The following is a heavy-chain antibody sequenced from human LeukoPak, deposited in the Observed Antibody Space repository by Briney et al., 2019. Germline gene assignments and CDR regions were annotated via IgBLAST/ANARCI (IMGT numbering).Heavy chain of an antibody. V-gene: IGHV3-21*01. CDR3: ARGGCSSASCAFDY. D-gene: IGHD2-2*01. J-gene: IGHJ4*02. Sequence: GGSLRLSCAASEFTFSTYWMSWVRQAPGKGLEWVSSISSSSSHIYYADSVKGRFTISRDNAKNSLYLQMNSLRAEDTAVYYCARGGCSSASCAFDYWGQGTLVTVSS. CDR1: EFTFSTYW. CDR2: ISSSSSHI.